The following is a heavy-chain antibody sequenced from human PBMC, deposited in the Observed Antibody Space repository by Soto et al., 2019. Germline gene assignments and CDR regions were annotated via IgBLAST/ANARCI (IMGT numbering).Heavy chain of an antibody. CDR3: ARVGDCSGGSCVPQWNWFDP. CDR2: IYYSGST. D-gene: IGHD2-15*01. V-gene: IGHV4-59*01. Sequence: SETLSLTCTVSGGSISSYYWSWIRQPPGKGLEWIGYIYYSGSTNYNPSLKSRVTISVDTSKNQLSLKLSSVTAADTAVYYCARVGDCSGGSCVPQWNWFDPWGQGTLVTVSS. J-gene: IGHJ5*02. CDR1: GGSISSYY.